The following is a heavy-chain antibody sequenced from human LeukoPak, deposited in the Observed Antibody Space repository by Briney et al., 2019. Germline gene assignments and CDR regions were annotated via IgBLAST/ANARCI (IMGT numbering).Heavy chain of an antibody. CDR1: GGSISIYY. CDR2: IYDSENT. J-gene: IGHJ5*02. Sequence: SETLSLTCTVSGGSISIYYWSWIRQPPGKGLEWIAYIYDSENTNYNPSLKSRVTISVDTSKNQFSLKLSSVTAADTAVYYCARGVWFGDVIWFDPWGQGTLVSVSS. CDR3: ARGVWFGDVIWFDP. D-gene: IGHD3-10*01. V-gene: IGHV4-59*01.